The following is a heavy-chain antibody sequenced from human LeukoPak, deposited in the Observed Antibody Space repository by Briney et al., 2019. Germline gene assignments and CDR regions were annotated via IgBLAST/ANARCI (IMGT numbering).Heavy chain of an antibody. CDR3: AGDYNSGSYRFDF. CDR2: IYSSGRT. CDR1: GGSITTSSYY. Sequence: SETLSLTCTVSGGSITTSSYYWGWIRQPPGKGLEWIGYIYSSGRTTYNPSLKGRVTMSVDTSKNQFYLKLTSVTAADTAVYYCAGDYNSGSYRFDFWGRGSLVTVSS. V-gene: IGHV4-61*05. D-gene: IGHD3-10*01. J-gene: IGHJ4*02.